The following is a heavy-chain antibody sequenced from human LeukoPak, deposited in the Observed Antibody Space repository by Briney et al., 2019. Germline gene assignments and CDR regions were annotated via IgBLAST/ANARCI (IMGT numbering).Heavy chain of an antibody. CDR2: INHSGSP. D-gene: IGHD3-22*01. CDR1: GGSFSGYY. V-gene: IGHV4-34*01. Sequence: SETLSLTCAVYGGSFSGYYWSWLRQPPGKALEWIGEINHSGSPNYNTSLNSRVTISVDSSKSQFSMKLSSVTAADTAVYYCARGSNYYDSSGYYGAPPEYFEHWGQGTLVTVSS. CDR3: ARGSNYYDSSGYYGAPPEYFEH. J-gene: IGHJ1*01.